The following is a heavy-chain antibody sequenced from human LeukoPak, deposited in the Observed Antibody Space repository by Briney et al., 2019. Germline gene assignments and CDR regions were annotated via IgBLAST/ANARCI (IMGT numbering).Heavy chain of an antibody. Sequence: SETLSLTCAVYGGSFSGYYWSWIRQPPGKGLEWIGEINHGGSTNYNPSLKSRVTISVDTSKNQFSLKLSSVTAADTAAYYCARGGTGDHAFDIWGQGTMVTVSS. CDR2: INHGGST. V-gene: IGHV4-34*01. CDR3: ARGGTGDHAFDI. J-gene: IGHJ3*02. CDR1: GGSFSGYY. D-gene: IGHD7-27*01.